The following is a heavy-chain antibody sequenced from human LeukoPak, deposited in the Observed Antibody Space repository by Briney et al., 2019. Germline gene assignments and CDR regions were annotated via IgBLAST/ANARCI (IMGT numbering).Heavy chain of an antibody. Sequence: SETLSLTCAVYGGSFSGYYWSWIRQPPGKGLEWIGEINHSGSTNYNPSLKSRVTISVDTSKNQFSLKLSSVTAADTAVYYCARQEARGYDFWSGYYPDAFGIWGQGTMVTVSS. V-gene: IGHV4-34*01. J-gene: IGHJ3*02. CDR2: INHSGST. CDR3: ARQEARGYDFWSGYYPDAFGI. CDR1: GGSFSGYY. D-gene: IGHD3-3*01.